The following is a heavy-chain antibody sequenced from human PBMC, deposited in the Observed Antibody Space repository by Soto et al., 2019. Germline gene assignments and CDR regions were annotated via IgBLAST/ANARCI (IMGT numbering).Heavy chain of an antibody. J-gene: IGHJ4*02. Sequence: EVQLVESGGGLVQPGGSLRLSCAASGFTFSSYDMHWVRQATGKGLEWVSAIGTAGDTYYPGSVKGRFTSSRENAKNSLYLQMNSLRAGDTAVYYCARGRGPHYYDSSGYIDYWGQGTLVTVSS. CDR3: ARGRGPHYYDSSGYIDY. CDR2: IGTAGDT. D-gene: IGHD3-22*01. CDR1: GFTFSSYD. V-gene: IGHV3-13*04.